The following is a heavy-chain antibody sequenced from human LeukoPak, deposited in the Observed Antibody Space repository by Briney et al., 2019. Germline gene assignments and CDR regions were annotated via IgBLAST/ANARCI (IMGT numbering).Heavy chain of an antibody. CDR1: GYTFTGYY. J-gene: IGHJ4*02. V-gene: IGHV1-2*02. CDR2: INPNSGGT. D-gene: IGHD3-22*01. CDR3: AGHYYDSSGYSRFDY. Sequence: ASVKVSCKASGYTFTGYYMHWVRQAPGQGLEWMGWINPNSGGTNYAQRFQGRVTMTRDTSISTAYMELSRLRSDDTAVYYCAGHYYDSSGYSRFDYWGQGTLVTVSS.